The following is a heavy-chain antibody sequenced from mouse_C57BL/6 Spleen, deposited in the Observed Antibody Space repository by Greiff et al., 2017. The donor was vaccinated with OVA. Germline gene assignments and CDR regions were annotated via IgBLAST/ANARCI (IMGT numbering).Heavy chain of an antibody. CDR1: GFTFTDYY. D-gene: IGHD2-14*01. CDR2: IRNKANGYTT. V-gene: IGHV7-3*01. Sequence: EVKLEESGGGLVQPGGSLSLSCAASGFTFTDYYMSWVRQPPGKALEWLGFIRNKANGYTTEYSASVKGRFTISRYKSQSNLYLQMNGLRAEDSATYYCARQKRAGYHWYFDVWGTGTTVTVSS. CDR3: ARQKRAGYHWYFDV. J-gene: IGHJ1*03.